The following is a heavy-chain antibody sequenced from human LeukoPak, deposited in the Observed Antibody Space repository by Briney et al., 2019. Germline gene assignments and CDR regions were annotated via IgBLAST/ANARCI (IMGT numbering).Heavy chain of an antibody. CDR1: GFTFSSYE. Sequence: GGSLRLSCAASGFTFSSYEMNWVRQAPGKGLEWVSYISSSGSTIYYADSVKGRFTISRDNAKNSLYLQMSSLRAEDTAVYYCARDRGHYDILTGYETVFDYWGQGTLVTVSS. J-gene: IGHJ4*02. CDR3: ARDRGHYDILTGYETVFDY. V-gene: IGHV3-48*03. D-gene: IGHD3-9*01. CDR2: ISSSGSTI.